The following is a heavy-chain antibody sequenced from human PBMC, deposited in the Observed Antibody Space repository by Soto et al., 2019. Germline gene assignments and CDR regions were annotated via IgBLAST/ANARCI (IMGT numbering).Heavy chain of an antibody. CDR2: IFYSGSP. CDR3: ARGHSSSWGNWFDP. Sequence: QVQLQESGPGLVKPSETLSLTCTVSGVSISSDYWSWIRQSPGKGLEWIVNIFYSGSPNYNPSLKRRVTIALDTSKNQISLRLNSVTAADTALYYCARGHSSSWGNWFDPWGQGTLVTVSS. CDR1: GVSISSDY. V-gene: IGHV4-59*08. J-gene: IGHJ5*02. D-gene: IGHD6-13*01.